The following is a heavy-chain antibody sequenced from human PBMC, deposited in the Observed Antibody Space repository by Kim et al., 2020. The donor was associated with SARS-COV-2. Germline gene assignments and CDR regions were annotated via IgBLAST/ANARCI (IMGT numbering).Heavy chain of an antibody. J-gene: IGHJ6*01. CDR2: ISSSGGST. CDR3: AKSHGSGSYEYHGLDV. D-gene: IGHD3-10*01. Sequence: GGSLRLSCAASGFTFSNYAMSWVRQAPGKGLEWVSGISSSGGSTYFVDSVTGRFSISRDNSKSTLSLQMSSLRAEDTAVYFCAKSHGSGSYEYHGLDVWG. CDR1: GFTFSNYA. V-gene: IGHV3-23*01.